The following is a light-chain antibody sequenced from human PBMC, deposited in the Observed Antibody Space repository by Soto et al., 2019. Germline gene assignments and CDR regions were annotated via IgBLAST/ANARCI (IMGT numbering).Light chain of an antibody. Sequence: SALTQPASVSGSPGQSITISCTGTNSDVGSYNYVSWYQQHPGKAPKLMIYDVSNRPSGVSNRFSGSKSGNTASLTISGLQADDESDFYCSSYTSNNTLLFGTGPKVTVL. V-gene: IGLV2-14*01. J-gene: IGLJ1*01. CDR3: SSYTSNNTLL. CDR1: NSDVGSYNY. CDR2: DVS.